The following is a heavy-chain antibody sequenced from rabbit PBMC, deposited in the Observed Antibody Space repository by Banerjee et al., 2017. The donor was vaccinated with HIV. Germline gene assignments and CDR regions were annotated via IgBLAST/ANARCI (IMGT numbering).Heavy chain of an antibody. Sequence: QEQLEESGGDLVKPEGSLTLTCTASGFSFSSSYWICWVRQAPGKGLEWIACIYAGSSDSTYYASWAKVRFTISSTSSTPVTLQMTRLTAADTATYFCVRGSTLTIPNLWGPGTLVTVS. CDR1: GFSFSSSYW. D-gene: IGHD2-1*01. CDR3: VRGSTLTIPNL. CDR2: IYAGSSDST. J-gene: IGHJ4*01. V-gene: IGHV1S45*01.